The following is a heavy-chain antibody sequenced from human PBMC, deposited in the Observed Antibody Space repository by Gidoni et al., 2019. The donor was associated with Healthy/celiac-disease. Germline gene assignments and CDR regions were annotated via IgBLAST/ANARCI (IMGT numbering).Heavy chain of an antibody. V-gene: IGHV4-34*01. D-gene: IGHD3-16*01. J-gene: IGHJ4*02. CDR3: ARGTNSLLRY. Sequence: HNPSLKSRVTISVDTSKNQFSLKLSSVTAADTAVYYCARGTNSLLRYWGQGTLVTVSS.